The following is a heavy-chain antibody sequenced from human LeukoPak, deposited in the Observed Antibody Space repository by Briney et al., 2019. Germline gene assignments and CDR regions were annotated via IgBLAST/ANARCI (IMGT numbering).Heavy chain of an antibody. CDR1: TFSFSNYN. Sequence: GGSLRLSCAASTFSFSNYNMIWVRQAPGKGLEWLSYMSSSSTTIYYADSVKGRFTISRDNAKNSLYLQMNSLRAEDTAVYYCARERGSFGVVRNWFDPWGQGTLVTVSS. CDR3: ARERGSFGVVRNWFDP. CDR2: MSSSSTTI. J-gene: IGHJ5*02. V-gene: IGHV3-48*01. D-gene: IGHD3-3*01.